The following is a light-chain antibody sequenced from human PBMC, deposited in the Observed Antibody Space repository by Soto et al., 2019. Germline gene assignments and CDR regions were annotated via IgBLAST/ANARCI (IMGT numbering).Light chain of an antibody. J-gene: IGKJ4*01. CDR1: QSINRY. CDR3: QQADSFPRT. V-gene: IGKV1-39*01. Sequence: DVQMTQSPSSLSASVGDRVTITCRASQSINRYLNWYQQKPGTAPKLLISGASSLQSGVPSRFSGSGSGTDFTLTISSLQPEDFATYYCQQADSFPRTFGGGTKVDIK. CDR2: GAS.